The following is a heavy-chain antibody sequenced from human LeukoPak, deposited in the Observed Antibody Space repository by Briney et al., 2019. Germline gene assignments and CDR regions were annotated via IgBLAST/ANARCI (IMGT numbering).Heavy chain of an antibody. J-gene: IGHJ3*02. V-gene: IGHV3-74*01. CDR3: AIVTDAFDI. CDR2: INPDGSST. Sequence: GGSLRLSCVVSGFPFSPYWMHWVRQGPGKGLVWVSRINPDGSSTSYADSMKGRFTISRDNAKNSLYLQMNSLRAEDTAVYYCAIVTDAFDIWGQGTMVTVSS. D-gene: IGHD2-15*01. CDR1: GFPFSPYW.